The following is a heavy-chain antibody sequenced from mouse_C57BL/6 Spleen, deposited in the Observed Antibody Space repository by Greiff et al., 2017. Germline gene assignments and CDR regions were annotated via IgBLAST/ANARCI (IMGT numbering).Heavy chain of an antibody. Sequence: EVQLQQSGPELVKPGASVKISCKASGYTFTDYYMNWVKQSHGKSLEWIGDINPNNGGTSYNQKFKGKATLTVDKSSSTAYMELRSLTSEDSAVYYCARGRRDGYYFDYWGQGTTLTVSS. D-gene: IGHD3-3*01. CDR1: GYTFTDYY. CDR2: INPNNGGT. J-gene: IGHJ2*01. V-gene: IGHV1-26*01. CDR3: ARGRRDGYYFDY.